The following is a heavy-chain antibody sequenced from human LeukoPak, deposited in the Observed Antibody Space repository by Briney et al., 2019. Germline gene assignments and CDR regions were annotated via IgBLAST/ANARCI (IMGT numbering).Heavy chain of an antibody. D-gene: IGHD3-16*01. CDR1: GFTFSIYG. CDR2: IRYDGSNK. CDR3: AKACISGPFGGVMGY. Sequence: GGSLRLSCASSGFTFSIYGMHWVRQAPGKGLEWVAFIRYDGSNKYYADSVEGRFTISRDNSKNTLYLQMNSLRAGDMAVYYCAKACISGPFGGVMGYWGQGTLVTVSS. V-gene: IGHV3-30*02. J-gene: IGHJ4*02.